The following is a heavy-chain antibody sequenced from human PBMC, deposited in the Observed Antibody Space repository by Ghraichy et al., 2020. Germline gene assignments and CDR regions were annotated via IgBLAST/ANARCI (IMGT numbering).Heavy chain of an antibody. Sequence: GRALRLSCAASGFTFSSYGMHWVRQAPGKGLEWVAVIWYDGSNKYFADSVMGRFTISRDSSKNTLYLQMNTLRAEDTAVYYCARDGGWNSSSSSRKYYYGMDVWGQGTTVTVSS. J-gene: IGHJ6*02. CDR3: ARDGGWNSSSSSRKYYYGMDV. V-gene: IGHV3-33*01. D-gene: IGHD6-6*01. CDR2: IWYDGSNK. CDR1: GFTFSSYG.